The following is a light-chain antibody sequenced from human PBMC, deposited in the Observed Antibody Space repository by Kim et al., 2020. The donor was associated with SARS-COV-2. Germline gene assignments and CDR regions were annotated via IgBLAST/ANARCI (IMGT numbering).Light chain of an antibody. CDR1: SSHVGGYNY. Sequence: KSITISCTGTSSHVGGYNYVSWYQQHPGKAPKLMIYDVSNRPSGVSNRFSGSKSGNTASLTISGLQAEDEADYYCSSYTSSYVVFGGGTQLTVL. CDR2: DVS. V-gene: IGLV2-14*03. CDR3: SSYTSSYVV. J-gene: IGLJ2*01.